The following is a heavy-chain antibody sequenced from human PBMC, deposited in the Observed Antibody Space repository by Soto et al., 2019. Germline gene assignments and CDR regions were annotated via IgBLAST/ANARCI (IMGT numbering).Heavy chain of an antibody. CDR1: GYTFTSYG. D-gene: IGHD1-26*01. CDR3: VISYTLSIVGPLAPFDY. V-gene: IGHV1-18*01. Sequence: GASVKVSCKASGYTFTSYGISWVRQAPGQGLEWMGWISAYNGNTNYAQKLQGRVTMTTDTSTSTAYMELRSLRSDDTAVYYCVISYTLSIVGPLAPFDYWGQGTLVTVSS. J-gene: IGHJ4*02. CDR2: ISAYNGNT.